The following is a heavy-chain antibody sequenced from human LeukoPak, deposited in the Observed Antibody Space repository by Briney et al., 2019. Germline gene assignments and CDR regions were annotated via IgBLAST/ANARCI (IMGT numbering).Heavy chain of an antibody. D-gene: IGHD3-10*01. V-gene: IGHV3-23*01. CDR1: GFTFSSYA. CDR2: ISGSGDST. CDR3: AKNRRAPMATYYFDY. Sequence: GGSLRLSCAASGFTFSSYAMSWVRQAPGKGLEWVSAISGSGDSTYYGDSVKGRFTISRDNSKNTLYLQMNSLRAEDTAVYYCAKNRRAPMATYYFDYWGQGTLVTVSS. J-gene: IGHJ4*02.